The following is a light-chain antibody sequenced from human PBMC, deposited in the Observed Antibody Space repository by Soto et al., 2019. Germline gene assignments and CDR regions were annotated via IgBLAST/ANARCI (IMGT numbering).Light chain of an antibody. CDR3: QQYHRYSWT. V-gene: IGKV1-5*01. Sequence: DILMTQSPSTLSASVGDRVSIACRASQSISSSLAWYQQKPGKAPKLLIYDASSLESGVPSRFSGSGSGTDFTLSINSLQPQDFATYYCQQYHRYSWTFGQGTKVEIK. CDR2: DAS. CDR1: QSISSS. J-gene: IGKJ1*01.